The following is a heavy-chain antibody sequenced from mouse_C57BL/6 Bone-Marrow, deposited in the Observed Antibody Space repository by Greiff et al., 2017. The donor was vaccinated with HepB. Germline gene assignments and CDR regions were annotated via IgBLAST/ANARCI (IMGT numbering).Heavy chain of an antibody. CDR1: GYSITSGYD. D-gene: IGHD2-12*01. V-gene: IGHV3-1*01. CDR3: ARVSYYREYFDV. J-gene: IGHJ1*03. Sequence: EVKLQESGPGMVKPSQSLSLTCTVTGYSITSGYDWHWIRHFPGNKLEWMGYISYSGSTNYNPSLKSRISITHDTSKNHFFLKLNSVTTEDTATYYCARVSYYREYFDVWGTGTTVTVSS. CDR2: ISYSGST.